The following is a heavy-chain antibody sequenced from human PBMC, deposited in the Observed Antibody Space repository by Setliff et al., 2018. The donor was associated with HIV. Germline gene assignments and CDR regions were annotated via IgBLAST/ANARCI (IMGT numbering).Heavy chain of an antibody. J-gene: IGHJ4*02. Sequence: PSETLSLTCTVSGGSISSYYWSWIRQPPGKGLGWIATIHYSGSSDYSPSLKGRVTISVDASKNQFSLKLSSVTAADTAVYYCARVGWDYYDSSGVGEFDYWGQGTLVTVSS. CDR1: GGSISSYY. CDR2: IHYSGSS. V-gene: IGHV4-59*08. CDR3: ARVGWDYYDSSGVGEFDY. D-gene: IGHD3-22*01.